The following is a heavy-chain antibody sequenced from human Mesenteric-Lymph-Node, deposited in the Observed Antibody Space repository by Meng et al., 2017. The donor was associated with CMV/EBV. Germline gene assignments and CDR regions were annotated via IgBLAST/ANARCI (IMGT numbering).Heavy chain of an antibody. Sequence: SETLSLTCTVSGGSISSYYWSWIRQPPGKGLEWIGHIYYSGSTKYNPSLKSRVTMSLDMSDNQFSLKLRSVTAADTAVYYCARGGSWFDPWGQGTLVTVSS. CDR3: ARGGSWFDP. J-gene: IGHJ5*02. CDR1: GGSISSYY. CDR2: IYYSGST. V-gene: IGHV4-59*01.